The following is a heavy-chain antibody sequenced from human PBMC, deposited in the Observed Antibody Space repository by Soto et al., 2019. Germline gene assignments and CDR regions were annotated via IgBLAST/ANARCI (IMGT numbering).Heavy chain of an antibody. V-gene: IGHV3-30-3*01. Sequence: PGGSLILSCAPSRFTFSSYAMHWVRQAPGKGLEWVAVISYDGSNKYYADSVKGRFTISSDNSKNTLYLQMNSLRAEDTAVYYCARDQYVAGTRGWFDPWGQGT. D-gene: IGHD6-19*01. CDR3: ARDQYVAGTRGWFDP. CDR1: RFTFSSYA. J-gene: IGHJ5*02. CDR2: ISYDGSNK.